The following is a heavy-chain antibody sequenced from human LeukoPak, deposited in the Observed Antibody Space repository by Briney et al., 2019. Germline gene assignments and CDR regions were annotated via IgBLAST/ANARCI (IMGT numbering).Heavy chain of an antibody. CDR2: IWYDGSNK. D-gene: IGHD2/OR15-2a*01. Sequence: GGSLRLSCAASGFTFSNYGMHRVRQAPGKGLEWVALIWYDGSNKYYTDSVKGRLTISRDNSKDTLFLQMNSLRAEDTAVYYCAREGPRGNSQFDYWGQGTLVTVST. CDR3: AREGPRGNSQFDY. CDR1: GFTFSNYG. J-gene: IGHJ4*02. V-gene: IGHV3-33*01.